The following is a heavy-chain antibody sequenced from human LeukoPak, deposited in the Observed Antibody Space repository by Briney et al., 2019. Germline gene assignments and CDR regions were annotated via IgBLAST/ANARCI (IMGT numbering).Heavy chain of an antibody. CDR3: TGSFGELSFFAY. Sequence: GGSLRLSCAASGFTFSSYAMSWVRQAPGKGLEWVGFIRSKAYGGTTEYAASVKGRFTISRDDSKSIAYLQVNSLKTEDTAVYYCTGSFGELSFFAYWGQGTLVTVSS. CDR2: IRSKAYGGTT. V-gene: IGHV3-49*04. J-gene: IGHJ4*02. D-gene: IGHD3-10*01. CDR1: GFTFSSYA.